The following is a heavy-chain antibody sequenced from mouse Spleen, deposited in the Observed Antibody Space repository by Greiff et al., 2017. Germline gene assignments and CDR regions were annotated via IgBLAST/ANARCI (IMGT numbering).Heavy chain of an antibody. CDR1: GYPFTDYH. Sequence: VQLQQSGPQLVKPGASVKISCKASGYPFTDYHMNWVTPSPGKGLDWIGVLYPNYGTTNYNEKFKGKATLTADQSSSTAYMQLNSLTSEDSAVYYCARNDGYSFAYWGQGTLVTVSA. CDR2: LYPNYGTT. V-gene: IGHV1-39*01. CDR3: ARNDGYSFAY. D-gene: IGHD2-3*01. J-gene: IGHJ3*01.